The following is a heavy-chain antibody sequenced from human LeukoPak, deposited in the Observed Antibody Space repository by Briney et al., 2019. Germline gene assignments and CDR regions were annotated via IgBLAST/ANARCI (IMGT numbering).Heavy chain of an antibody. CDR3: AKDRGYCSGGSCYPNYYFDY. Sequence: GGSLRLSCAASGFTFSSYSMNWVRQAPGKGLEWVSSISSSSSYIYYADSVKGRFTISRDDARNSLYLQMNSLRAEDTAVYYCAKDRGYCSGGSCYPNYYFDYWGQGTLVTVSS. D-gene: IGHD2-15*01. V-gene: IGHV3-21*01. CDR1: GFTFSSYS. J-gene: IGHJ4*02. CDR2: ISSSSSYI.